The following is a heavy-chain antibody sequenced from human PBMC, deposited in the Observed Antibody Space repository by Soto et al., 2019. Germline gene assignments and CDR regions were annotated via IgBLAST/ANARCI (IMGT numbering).Heavy chain of an antibody. V-gene: IGHV1-46*01. CDR1: GYTFTSYY. Sequence: ASVKVSCKASGYTFTSYYMHWVRQAPGQGLEWMGIINPSGGSTSYAQKFQGRVTMTRDTSTSTVYMELSSLRSEDTAVYYCARDHVSGPDIAVGMDVWGQGTTVTVSS. CDR3: ARDHVSGPDIAVGMDV. J-gene: IGHJ6*02. CDR2: INPSGGST. D-gene: IGHD6-19*01.